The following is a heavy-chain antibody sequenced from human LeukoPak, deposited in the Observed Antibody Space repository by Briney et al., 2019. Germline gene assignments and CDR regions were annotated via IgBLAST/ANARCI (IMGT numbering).Heavy chain of an antibody. CDR3: AKAVGSGSYYLFDY. Sequence: GGSLRLSCAASGFTFSSYAMSWVRQAPGKGLEWVAFIRYDGSNKYYADSVKGRFTISRDNSKNTLYLQMNSLRAEDTAVYYCAKAVGSGSYYLFDYWGQGTLVTVSS. D-gene: IGHD3-10*01. CDR1: GFTFSSYA. CDR2: IRYDGSNK. J-gene: IGHJ4*02. V-gene: IGHV3-30*02.